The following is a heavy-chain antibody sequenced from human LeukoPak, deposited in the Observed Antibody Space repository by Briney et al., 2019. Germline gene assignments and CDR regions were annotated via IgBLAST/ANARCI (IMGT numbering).Heavy chain of an antibody. V-gene: IGHV3-21*04. J-gene: IGHJ5*02. CDR2: ISSSSSYI. D-gene: IGHD3-10*01. Sequence: GGSLRLSCAASGFTFSSYSMNWVRQAPGKGLEWVSSISSSSSYIYYADSVKGRFTISRDNAKNSLYLQMNSLRAEDTAVYYCAKDHYGAGSYYKVDWFDPWGQGTLVTVSS. CDR3: AKDHYGAGSYYKVDWFDP. CDR1: GFTFSSYS.